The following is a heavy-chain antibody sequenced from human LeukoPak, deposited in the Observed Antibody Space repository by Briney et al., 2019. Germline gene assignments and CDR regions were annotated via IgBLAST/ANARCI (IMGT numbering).Heavy chain of an antibody. CDR2: INHSGST. Sequence: SETLSLTCAVYGGSFSGYYWSWIRQPPGKGLEWIGEINHSGSTNYNPSLKSRVTISVDTSKNQFSLKLSSVTAADTAVYYCARTSAGYEYYYYGMDVWGQGTTVTVSS. D-gene: IGHD5-12*01. V-gene: IGHV4-34*01. CDR1: GGSFSGYY. CDR3: ARTSAGYEYYYYGMDV. J-gene: IGHJ6*02.